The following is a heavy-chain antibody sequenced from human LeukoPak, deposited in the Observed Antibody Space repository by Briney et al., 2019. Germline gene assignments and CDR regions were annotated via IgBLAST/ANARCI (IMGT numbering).Heavy chain of an antibody. Sequence: PSETLSLTCTVSGGSISSYYWSWIRQPAGKGLEWIGRIYTSGSTNYNPSLKSRVTMSVDTSKNQFSLELSSVTAADTAVYYCARDLFGDLRSDDAFDIWGQGTTVTVSS. D-gene: IGHD4-17*01. CDR1: GGSISSYY. CDR2: IYTSGST. V-gene: IGHV4-4*07. J-gene: IGHJ3*02. CDR3: ARDLFGDLRSDDAFDI.